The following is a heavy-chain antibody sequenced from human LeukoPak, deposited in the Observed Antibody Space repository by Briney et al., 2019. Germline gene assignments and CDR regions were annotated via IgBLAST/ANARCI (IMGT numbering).Heavy chain of an antibody. CDR2: ISSSSSYI. J-gene: IGHJ6*04. D-gene: IGHD3-10*02. V-gene: IGHV3-21*01. Sequence: GGSLRLSCAASGLTFSSYSMNWVRQAPGKGLECVPSISSSSSYIYYADSVKGRFTVSRDNAKNSLYLQMNSLRAEDTAVYYCAELGITMIGGVWGKGTTVTISS. CDR1: GLTFSSYS. CDR3: AELGITMIGGV.